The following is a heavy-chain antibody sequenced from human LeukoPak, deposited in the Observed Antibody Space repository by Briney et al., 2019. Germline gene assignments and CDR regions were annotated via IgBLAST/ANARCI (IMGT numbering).Heavy chain of an antibody. CDR3: ARDPAYCSGGSCHYPYYGMDV. CDR2: IHTSGST. Sequence: SETLSLTCTVSGGSISSGSYYWSWIRQPAGKGLEWIGRIHTSGSTNYNPSLKSRVTISVDTSKNQFSLKLSSVTAADTAVYYCARDPAYCSGGSCHYPYYGMDVWGQGTTVTVSS. CDR1: GGSISSGSYY. V-gene: IGHV4-61*02. D-gene: IGHD2-15*01. J-gene: IGHJ6*02.